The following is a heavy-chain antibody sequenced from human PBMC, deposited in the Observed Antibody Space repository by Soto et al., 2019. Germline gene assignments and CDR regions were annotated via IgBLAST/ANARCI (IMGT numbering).Heavy chain of an antibody. CDR3: ARNIWAPAGSSLGMDV. CDR2: LYSGGQK. Sequence: EVQLVESGGGLIQPGGSLRLSCAVSGFSVSINYMTWVRQAPGKGLEWVSVLYSGGQKYYADSVKARFIISRDNSKNTLYLQTNSLRVEDTAVYYCARNIWAPAGSSLGMDVWGQGTTVTVSS. V-gene: IGHV3-53*01. D-gene: IGHD6-13*01. J-gene: IGHJ6*02. CDR1: GFSVSINY.